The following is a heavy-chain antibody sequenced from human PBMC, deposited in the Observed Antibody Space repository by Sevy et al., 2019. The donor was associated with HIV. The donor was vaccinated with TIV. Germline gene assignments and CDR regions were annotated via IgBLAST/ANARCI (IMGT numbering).Heavy chain of an antibody. J-gene: IGHJ4*02. CDR2: IYYSGST. CDR3: ARDPTPTNYGDYDH. V-gene: IGHV4-31*03. CDR1: GDSISSGGYY. D-gene: IGHD4-17*01. Sequence: LSLTCTVSGDSISSGGYYWSWIRQHPGKGLEGIGYIYYSGSTYYNPSLKSRVTISVDTSKNQFSLKLSSVTAADTAVYYCARDPTPTNYGDYDHWGQGTLVTVSS.